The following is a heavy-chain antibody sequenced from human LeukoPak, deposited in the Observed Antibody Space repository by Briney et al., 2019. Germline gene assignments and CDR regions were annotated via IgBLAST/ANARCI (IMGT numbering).Heavy chain of an antibody. Sequence: EASVKVSCKASGYTFSNYGISWVRQAPGLGLEWMGWTSYSGNTNYAQKFQDRVTMTTDTSTTTAYMELRSLESDDTAVYYCARHSGSGWHALGYWGQGTLVTVSS. D-gene: IGHD6-19*01. CDR2: TSYSGNT. V-gene: IGHV1-18*04. CDR1: GYTFSNYG. CDR3: ARHSGSGWHALGY. J-gene: IGHJ4*02.